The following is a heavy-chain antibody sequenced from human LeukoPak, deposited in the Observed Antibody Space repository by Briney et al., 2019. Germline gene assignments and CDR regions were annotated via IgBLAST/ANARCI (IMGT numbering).Heavy chain of an antibody. CDR1: GFTFSGNS. V-gene: IGHV3-21*01. Sequence: TGGSLRLSCVASGFTFSGNSMNWVRQPPGKGLEWVSSIYTSGRDTYYAGSVKGRFTISRDNAKNSLYLQMNSLRAEDTAVYYCARELVARQDLDYWGQGTLVTVSS. CDR2: IYTSGRDT. CDR3: ARELVARQDLDY. D-gene: IGHD6-6*01. J-gene: IGHJ4*02.